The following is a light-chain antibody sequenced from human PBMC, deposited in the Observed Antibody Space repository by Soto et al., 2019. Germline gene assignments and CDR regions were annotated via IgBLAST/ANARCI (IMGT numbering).Light chain of an antibody. V-gene: IGLV2-14*01. CDR2: EVT. Sequence: QSVLTPPSSVSGSPGQSSSISFAGRSRDVGGCDYVSWYQQHPDKAPKLIIYEVTKRPSGVSSRFSGSKSGNTASLTISGLHPDDEADYYCSSHTSADTRVFGSGTKVTVL. J-gene: IGLJ1*01. CDR3: SSHTSADTRV. CDR1: SRDVGGCDY.